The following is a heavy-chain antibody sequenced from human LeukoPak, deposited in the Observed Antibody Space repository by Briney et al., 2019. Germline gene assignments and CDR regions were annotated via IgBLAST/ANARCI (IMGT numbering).Heavy chain of an antibody. Sequence: ASVKVSCKASGYTFTSYDINWVRQATGQGLEWMGWMNPNSGNTGYAQKFQGRVTMTRNTSISTAYMELSSLRSEDTAVYYCARARSGSYYNSWFDPWGQGTLVTVSS. J-gene: IGHJ5*02. D-gene: IGHD3-10*01. V-gene: IGHV1-8*01. CDR2: MNPNSGNT. CDR1: GYTFTSYD. CDR3: ARARSGSYYNSWFDP.